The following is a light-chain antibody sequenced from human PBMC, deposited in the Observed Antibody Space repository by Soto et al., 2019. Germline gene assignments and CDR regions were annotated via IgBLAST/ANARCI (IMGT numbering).Light chain of an antibody. CDR2: YDT. V-gene: IGLV3-21*04. Sequence: SYELTQPPSVSVAPGKTANITCGGNNIGSKSVHWYQQKPGQAPVLVISYDTDRPSGIPERYSGSNSGNTATLTISRVEAGDEADYYSQVWDSSSDPMVFGGGTKVTVL. J-gene: IGLJ2*01. CDR3: QVWDSSSDPMV. CDR1: NIGSKS.